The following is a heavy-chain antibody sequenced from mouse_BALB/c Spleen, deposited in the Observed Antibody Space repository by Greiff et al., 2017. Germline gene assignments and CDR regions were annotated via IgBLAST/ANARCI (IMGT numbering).Heavy chain of an antibody. D-gene: IGHD2-4*01. CDR2: IDPETGGT. CDR1: GYTFTDYE. V-gene: IGHV1-15*01. J-gene: IGHJ4*01. CDR3: TRGRDYAYYAMDY. Sequence: VQLQQSGAELVRPGASVTLSCKASGYTFTDYEMHWVKQTPVHGLEWIGAIDPETGGTAYNQKFKGKATLTADKSSSTAYMELRSLTSEDSAVYYCTRGRDYAYYAMDYWGQGTSVTVSS.